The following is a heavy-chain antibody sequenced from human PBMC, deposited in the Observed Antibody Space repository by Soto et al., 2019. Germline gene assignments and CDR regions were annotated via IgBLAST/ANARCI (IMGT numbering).Heavy chain of an antibody. J-gene: IGHJ4*02. V-gene: IGHV3-33*01. Sequence: PGGSLRLSCAASGFTFSSYGMHWVRQAPGKGLEWVAVIWYDGSNKYYADSVKGRFTISRDNSKNTLYLQMNSLRAEDTAVYYCARDPSDTAMVVGYFDYWGQGTLVTVSS. CDR1: GFTFSSYG. CDR3: ARDPSDTAMVVGYFDY. D-gene: IGHD5-18*01. CDR2: IWYDGSNK.